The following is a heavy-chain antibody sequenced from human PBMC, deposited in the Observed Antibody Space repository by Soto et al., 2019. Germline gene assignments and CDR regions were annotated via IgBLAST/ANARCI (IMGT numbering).Heavy chain of an antibody. CDR3: AREPYSSGWSTPFDY. CDR2: INPSGGST. CDR1: GYTFTSYY. J-gene: IGHJ4*02. D-gene: IGHD6-19*01. Sequence: QVQLVQSGAEVKKPGASVKVSCKASGYTFTSYYMHWVRQAPGQGLEWMGIINPSGGSTSYAQKFQGRVTMTRDTSTSTVYMELSSLRSEDTAVYYCAREPYSSGWSTPFDYWGQGTLVTVSS. V-gene: IGHV1-46*01.